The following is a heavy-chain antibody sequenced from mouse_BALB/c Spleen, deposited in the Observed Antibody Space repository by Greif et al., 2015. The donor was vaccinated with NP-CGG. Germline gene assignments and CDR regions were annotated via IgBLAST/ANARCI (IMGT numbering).Heavy chain of an antibody. V-gene: IGHV5-12-1*01. CDR1: GFAFSSYD. D-gene: IGHD1-1*01. CDR2: ISSGGGST. J-gene: IGHJ2*01. CDR3: ARQVYYGVYFDY. Sequence: EVKLVESGGGLVKPGGSLKLSCAASGFAFSSYDMSWVRQTPEKRLEWVAYISSGGGSTYYPDTVKGRFTISRDNAKNTLYLQMSSLKSEDTAMYYCARQVYYGVYFDYWGQGTTLTVSS.